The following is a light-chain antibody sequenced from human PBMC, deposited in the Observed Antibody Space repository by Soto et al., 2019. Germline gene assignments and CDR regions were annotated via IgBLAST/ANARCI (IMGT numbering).Light chain of an antibody. CDR2: DAS. CDR3: QQRSSLPLT. Sequence: DIVLTQSPATLSLSPGERVSLSCRASQSVNTYFAWYQQKPGQAPRLLIYDASSRATGIPARFSGSGSGTDFTLTISSLDPEDFAMYYCQQRSSLPLTFGHGTRVEI. CDR1: QSVNTY. V-gene: IGKV3-11*01. J-gene: IGKJ1*01.